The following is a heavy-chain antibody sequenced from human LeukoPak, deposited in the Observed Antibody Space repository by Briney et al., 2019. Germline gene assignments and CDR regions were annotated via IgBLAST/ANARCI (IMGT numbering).Heavy chain of an antibody. CDR1: GYTFTFYY. D-gene: IGHD3-10*01. CDR3: ARASRGYSGSGTYLYYFDH. J-gene: IGHJ4*02. Sequence: ASVKVSCKASGYTFTFYYMHGVRQAPGQGLEWMGIINPSDGSTTYAQKFQGRVTMTRDTSISTAYMELSSLRSEDTAVYYCARASRGYSGSGTYLYYFDHWGQGTLVTVSS. V-gene: IGHV1-46*01. CDR2: INPSDGST.